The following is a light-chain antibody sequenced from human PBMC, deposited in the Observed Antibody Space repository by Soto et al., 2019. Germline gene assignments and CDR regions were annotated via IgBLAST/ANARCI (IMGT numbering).Light chain of an antibody. V-gene: IGKV3-15*01. CDR3: QQYDDWPLT. Sequence: ESLMTQCRATLSGSQRAGATLSCRASQGIGDTLAWYHLKPGQAPRLLIYGASIRAAGIPSRFTGSESGTEFTLSISSLQSEDFAVYYCQQYDDWPLTFGHGTKVDIK. CDR1: QGIGDT. CDR2: GAS. J-gene: IGKJ1*01.